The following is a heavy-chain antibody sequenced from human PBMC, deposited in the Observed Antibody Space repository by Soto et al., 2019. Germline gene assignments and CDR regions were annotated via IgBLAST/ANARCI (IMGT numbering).Heavy chain of an antibody. CDR3: ARESYDSSGYYYYGMDV. CDR2: ISSSSSTI. Sequence: PGGSLRLSCAASGFTFSSYSMNWVRQAPGKGLEWVSYISSSSSTIYYADSVKGRFTISRDNAKNSLYLQMNSLRDEDTAVYYCARESYDSSGYYYYGMDVWGQGTTVTVSS. CDR1: GFTFSSYS. V-gene: IGHV3-48*02. J-gene: IGHJ6*02. D-gene: IGHD3-22*01.